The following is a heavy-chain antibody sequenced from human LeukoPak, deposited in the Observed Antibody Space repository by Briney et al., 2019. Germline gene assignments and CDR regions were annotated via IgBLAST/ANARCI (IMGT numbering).Heavy chain of an antibody. J-gene: IGHJ3*02. CDR2: IHSTGNT. Sequence: SETLSLTCTVSGASISVGSYFWSWIRQPAGEGLEWIESIHSTGNTYYNPSLKNRLTISIDTSKNHFSLNLSSVTAADTAVYYCARRAPTVTTFYAFDIWGQGTMVTVSS. V-gene: IGHV4-39*07. D-gene: IGHD4-17*01. CDR1: GASISVGSYF. CDR3: ARRAPTVTTFYAFDI.